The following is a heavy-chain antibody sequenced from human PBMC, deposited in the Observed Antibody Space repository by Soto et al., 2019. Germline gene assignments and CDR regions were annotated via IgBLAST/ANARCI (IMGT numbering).Heavy chain of an antibody. CDR1: GCSITDYS. J-gene: IGHJ5*02. Sequence: XETLSLTCTVSGCSITDYSWVWIRQPAGKGLEWIGRIFSSGSTNYNPSLKGRITMSLDTSKNQFSLKLNSATATDTAVYFCARDQGVVVTADNWFDPWGQGNLVTVSS. V-gene: IGHV4-4*07. D-gene: IGHD2-21*02. CDR3: ARDQGVVVTADNWFDP. CDR2: IFSSGST.